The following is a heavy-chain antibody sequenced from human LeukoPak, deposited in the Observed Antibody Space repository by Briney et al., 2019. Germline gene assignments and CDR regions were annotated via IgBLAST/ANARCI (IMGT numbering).Heavy chain of an antibody. CDR2: ISSSGGTI. CDR3: ARNRGYNWNGAIDY. D-gene: IGHD1-20*01. V-gene: IGHV3-48*03. Sequence: GGSLRLSCAASGFTFSSYEMNWVRQAPGKGLEWVSYISSSGGTIYYADSVKGRFTISRDNAKNSLYLQMNSLRAEDTAVYYCARNRGYNWNGAIDYWGQGTLVTVSS. J-gene: IGHJ4*02. CDR1: GFTFSSYE.